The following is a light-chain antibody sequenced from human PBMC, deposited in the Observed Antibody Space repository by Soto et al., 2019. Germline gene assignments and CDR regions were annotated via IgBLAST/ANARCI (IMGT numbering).Light chain of an antibody. CDR2: GAS. CDR3: QQYSHLIT. J-gene: IGKJ5*01. V-gene: IGKV3-15*01. Sequence: EIVLTQSPATRSVPPGEKSTLPFRASQYIGSNLAWYQQTPGQAPRLLIYGASTSATGIPARFSGSGSGTEFTLTISSLQSEDIATYYCQQYSHLITFGQGTRLEIK. CDR1: QYIGSN.